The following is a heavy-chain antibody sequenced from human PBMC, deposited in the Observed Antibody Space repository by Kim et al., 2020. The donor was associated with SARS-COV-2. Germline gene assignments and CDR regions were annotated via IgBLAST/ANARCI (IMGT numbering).Heavy chain of an antibody. V-gene: IGHV3-33*01. CDR2: IWYDGSNK. Sequence: GGSLRLSCAASGFTFSSYGMHWVRQAPGKGLEWVAVIWYDGSNKYYADSVKGRFTISRDNSKNTLYLQMNSLRAEDTAVYYCARDRGYYYDSSGRVTDAFDIWGQGTMVTVSS. CDR3: ARDRGYYYDSSGRVTDAFDI. J-gene: IGHJ3*02. CDR1: GFTFSSYG. D-gene: IGHD3-22*01.